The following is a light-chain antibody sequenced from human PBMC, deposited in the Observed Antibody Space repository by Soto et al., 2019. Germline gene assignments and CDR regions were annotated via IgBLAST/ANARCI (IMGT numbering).Light chain of an antibody. Sequence: DIQITQSPSSLSASVGDRVTITCRTSQPISDYLNWYQQKPGKAPTLLIYTTSNLQSGVPSRFSGSGSATHFTLTISSLQPEDFATYYCQQHYNTPRTFGQGTKVYIK. CDR1: QPISDY. CDR2: TTS. J-gene: IGKJ1*01. V-gene: IGKV1-39*01. CDR3: QQHYNTPRT.